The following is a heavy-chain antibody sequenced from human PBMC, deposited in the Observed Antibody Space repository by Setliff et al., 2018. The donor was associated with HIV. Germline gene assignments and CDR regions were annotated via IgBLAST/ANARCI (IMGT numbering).Heavy chain of an antibody. Sequence: ASVKVSCKASGYPFNNFGISWVRQAPGQGLEWLAWINVYSGDTNFAQRFQGRVTMTRDASTGTAYMELRNLRSDDTAVYYCATDRTQTGISMVRGRLTDPVRYPLDYWGPGTLVTVSS. CDR3: ATDRTQTGISMVRGRLTDPVRYPLDY. D-gene: IGHD3-10*01. J-gene: IGHJ4*02. CDR2: INVYSGDT. CDR1: GYPFNNFG. V-gene: IGHV1-18*01.